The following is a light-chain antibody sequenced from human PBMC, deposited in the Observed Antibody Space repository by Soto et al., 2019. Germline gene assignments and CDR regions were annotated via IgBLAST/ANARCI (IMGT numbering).Light chain of an antibody. Sequence: DIQMTQSPSSLSASVGDRVTITCRTSQNLDNYLNWYQQKPGKAPNLLIYAASRLQSGVPSRFAGSGSGTHFTLTITSLQPEDVGTYFCQQSVSTPIYRFGQGTKVEMK. CDR2: AAS. V-gene: IGKV1-39*01. CDR1: QNLDNY. CDR3: QQSVSTPIYR. J-gene: IGKJ2*03.